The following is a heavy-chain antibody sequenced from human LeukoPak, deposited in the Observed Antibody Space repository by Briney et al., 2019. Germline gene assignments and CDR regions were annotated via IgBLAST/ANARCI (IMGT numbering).Heavy chain of an antibody. CDR2: ISAYNGNT. D-gene: IGHD5-18*01. J-gene: IGHJ6*02. CDR3: ARECAVDTAMVIQYYYYYGMDV. V-gene: IGHV1-18*01. CDR1: GYTFTICG. Sequence: GASVTVSFRASGYTFTICGIRWVRQAPGQGLAGVGWISAYNGNTNYSQMLQGRVTMTKDTSTSTAYMEVRGLRSDDTAVYYCARECAVDTAMVIQYYYYYGMDVWGQGTTVTVSS.